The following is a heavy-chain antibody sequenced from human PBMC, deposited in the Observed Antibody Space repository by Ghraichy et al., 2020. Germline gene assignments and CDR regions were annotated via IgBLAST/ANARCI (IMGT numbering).Heavy chain of an antibody. CDR1: GFTVSSNY. Sequence: GGSLRLSCAASGFTVSSNYMSWVRQAPGKGLEWVSVIYSGGSTYYADSVKGRFTISRDNSKNTLYLQMNSLRAKDTAVYYCARGESYYYDSSGYYGSTALDYWGQGTLVTVSS. J-gene: IGHJ4*02. CDR3: ARGESYYYDSSGYYGSTALDY. CDR2: IYSGGST. D-gene: IGHD3-22*01. V-gene: IGHV3-53*01.